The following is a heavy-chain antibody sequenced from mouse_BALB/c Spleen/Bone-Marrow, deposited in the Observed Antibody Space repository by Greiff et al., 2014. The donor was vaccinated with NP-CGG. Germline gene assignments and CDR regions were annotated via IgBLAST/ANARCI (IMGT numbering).Heavy chain of an antibody. J-gene: IGHJ3*01. CDR1: GYTFSSYW. CDR2: ILPGSGST. Sequence: QVQLQQPGAELMKPGASVKISCKATGYTFSSYWIEWVKQRPGHGLEWIGEILPGSGSTNYNEKFKGKATFTADTSSNTAYMQLSSLTSEDSAVNYCARELGLRLAYWGQGTLVTVSA. V-gene: IGHV1-9*01. CDR3: ARELGLRLAY. D-gene: IGHD3-1*01.